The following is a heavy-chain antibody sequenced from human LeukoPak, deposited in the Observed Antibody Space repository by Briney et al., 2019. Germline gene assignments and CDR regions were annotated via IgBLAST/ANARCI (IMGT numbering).Heavy chain of an antibody. CDR1: GFSSYG. D-gene: IGHD3-22*01. CDR3: AKSDYDSSGYYYFEY. CDR2: IRYDGSNK. Sequence: GGSLRLSCAASGFSSYGMHWVRQAPGKGLEGLAFIRYDGSNKFYADSVKGRFTISRDNSKNTLYLQMNSLRAEDTAVYYCAKSDYDSSGYYYFEYRGQGTLVTVSS. J-gene: IGHJ4*02. V-gene: IGHV3-30*02.